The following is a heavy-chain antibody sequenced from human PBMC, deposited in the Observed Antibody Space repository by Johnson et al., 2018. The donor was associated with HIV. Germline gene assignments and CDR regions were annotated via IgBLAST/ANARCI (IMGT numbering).Heavy chain of an antibody. J-gene: IGHJ3*02. V-gene: IGHV3-30*02. CDR1: GFTFSNVW. D-gene: IGHD1-26*01. Sequence: QMQLVESGGGLVKPGGSLRLSCAASGFTFSNVWMTWVRQAPGKGLEWVAFIRYDGSNKYYADSVKGRFTISRDNSKNTLYLQMNSLRAEDTAVYYCAKDGGSYGGAFDIWGQGTMVTVSS. CDR3: AKDGGSYGGAFDI. CDR2: IRYDGSNK.